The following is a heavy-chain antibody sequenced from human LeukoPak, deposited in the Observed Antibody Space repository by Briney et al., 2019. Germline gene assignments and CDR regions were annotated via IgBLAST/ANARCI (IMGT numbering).Heavy chain of an antibody. CDR2: ISWNSGSI. Sequence: GGALRLSCAASGLTFDDYAMHWVRQAPGKGLEGVSGISWNSGSIDYADSVKGRFTISRDNAKNSLYLQMNSLRAEDTALYYCAKDSGRRLYYYYGMDVWGQGTTVTVSS. D-gene: IGHD6-6*01. J-gene: IGHJ6*02. V-gene: IGHV3-9*01. CDR1: GLTFDDYA. CDR3: AKDSGRRLYYYYGMDV.